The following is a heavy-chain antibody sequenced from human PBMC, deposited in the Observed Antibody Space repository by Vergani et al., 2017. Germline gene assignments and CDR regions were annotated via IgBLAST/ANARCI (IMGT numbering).Heavy chain of an antibody. CDR2: ISSSSSYI. V-gene: IGHV3-21*01. Sequence: EVQLVESGGGLVKPGGSLRLSCAASGFTFSSYSMNWVRQAPGKGLEWVSSISSSSSYIYYADSVKGRFTISRDNAKNSLYLQMNSLRAEDTAVYYCARDPGGRPPYVFDIWGQGTMVTVSS. CDR1: GFTFSSYS. J-gene: IGHJ3*02. CDR3: ARDPGGRPPYVFDI. D-gene: IGHD3-10*01.